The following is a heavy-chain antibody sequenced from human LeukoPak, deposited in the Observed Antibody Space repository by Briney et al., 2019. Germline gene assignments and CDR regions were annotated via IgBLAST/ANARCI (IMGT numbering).Heavy chain of an antibody. CDR2: VSYSGDT. J-gene: IGHJ4*02. CDR3: ARGGMSTYYDSGGYFSY. Sequence: SETLSLTCTVSGDSVSNSYWSWIRQPPGKGLEWIGYVSYSGDTNYNPSLRSRVTMSVDTSKSQFSLKLSSVTAADTAVYFCARGGMSTYYDSGGYFSYWGQGAPVTVSS. V-gene: IGHV4-59*02. D-gene: IGHD3-22*01. CDR1: GDSVSNSY.